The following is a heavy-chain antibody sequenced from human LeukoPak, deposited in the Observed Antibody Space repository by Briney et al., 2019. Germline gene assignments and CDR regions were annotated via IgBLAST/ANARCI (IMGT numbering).Heavy chain of an antibody. V-gene: IGHV1-46*01. J-gene: IGHJ5*02. D-gene: IGHD6-13*01. CDR3: ARGMGAAGTSGWFDP. CDR1: GYTFTSYY. Sequence: ASVKVSCKASGYTFTSYYMHWVRQAPGQGLEWMGIINPSGGSTSYAQKFQGRVTITADESTSTAYMELSSLRSEDTAVYYCARGMGAAGTSGWFDPWGQGTLVTVSS. CDR2: INPSGGST.